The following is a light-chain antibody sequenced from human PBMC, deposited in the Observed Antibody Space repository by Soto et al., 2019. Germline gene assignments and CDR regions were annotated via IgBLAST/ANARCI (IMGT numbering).Light chain of an antibody. CDR3: QQYNNWPIT. Sequence: EIVLTQSPGILSLSPGERASLSCGASQSISSSFLAWYQQKPGQSPRLLIYGASARATGIPARFSGSGSGTEFTLTIISLQSEDFALYYCQQYNNWPITFGQGTRLEIK. CDR2: GAS. CDR1: QSISSS. J-gene: IGKJ5*01. V-gene: IGKV3-15*01.